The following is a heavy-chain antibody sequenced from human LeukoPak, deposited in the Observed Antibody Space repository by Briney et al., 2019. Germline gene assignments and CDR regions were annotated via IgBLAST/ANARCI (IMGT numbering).Heavy chain of an antibody. V-gene: IGHV3-74*01. CDR2: INRDGSGT. J-gene: IGHJ6*02. Sequence: GGSLRLSCAASGFTFSTYWMHWVRQASGKGLVWVSRINRDGSGTSYVDSVKGRFTISRDNAKNTVYLQMNSLRAEDTAVYYRARDSNYGMDVWGQGTTVTVSS. CDR1: GFTFSTYW. CDR3: ARDSNYGMDV.